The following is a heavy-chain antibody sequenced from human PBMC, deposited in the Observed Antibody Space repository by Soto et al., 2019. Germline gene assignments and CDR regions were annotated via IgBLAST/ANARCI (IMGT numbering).Heavy chain of an antibody. CDR1: GFTFSSYW. J-gene: IGHJ6*02. CDR2: INSDGSST. Sequence: GGSLRLSCAASGFTFSSYWMHWVRQAPGKGLVWVSRINSDGSSTSYADSVKGRFTISRDNAKNTLYLQMNSLRAEDTAVYYCAGDQEYSSPQKHVWGQGTTVTVSS. V-gene: IGHV3-74*01. CDR3: AGDQEYSSPQKHV. D-gene: IGHD6-6*01.